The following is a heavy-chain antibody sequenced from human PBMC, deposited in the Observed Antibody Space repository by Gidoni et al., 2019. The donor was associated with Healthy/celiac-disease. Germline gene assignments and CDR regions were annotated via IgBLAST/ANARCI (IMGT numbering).Heavy chain of an antibody. Sequence: QVQLQESGPGLVKPSETLSLTCAVSVSSLSSGYYWGWIRQPPGKGLEWIGSIYHSGSTYYNPSLKSRVTISVDTSKNQFSLKLSSVTAADTAVYYCARLGIQLWTNWFDPWGQGTLVTVSS. J-gene: IGHJ5*02. CDR3: ARLGIQLWTNWFDP. CDR2: IYHSGST. V-gene: IGHV4-38-2*01. CDR1: VSSLSSGYY. D-gene: IGHD5-18*01.